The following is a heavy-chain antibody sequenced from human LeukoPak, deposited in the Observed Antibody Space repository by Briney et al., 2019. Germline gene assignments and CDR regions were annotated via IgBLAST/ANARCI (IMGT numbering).Heavy chain of an antibody. CDR1: GFTFNNYA. Sequence: PGGSLRLSCVASGFTFNNYAMSWVRQAPGKGLEWVSGVSGSGAIAYYTDSVRGRFTISRDNSKNTLYLQMNSLRAEDTAVYYCAKEHGGSSWYEDAFDIWGQGTMVTVSS. V-gene: IGHV3-23*01. D-gene: IGHD6-13*01. CDR2: VSGSGAIA. CDR3: AKEHGGSSWYEDAFDI. J-gene: IGHJ3*02.